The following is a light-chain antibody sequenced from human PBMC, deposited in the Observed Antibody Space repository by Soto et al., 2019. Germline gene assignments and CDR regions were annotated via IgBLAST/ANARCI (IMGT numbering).Light chain of an antibody. J-gene: IGKJ1*01. Sequence: TQSPSSLSASVGDRVTITCRASQSISSSLAWYQQKPGQAPRLLIYGASSRATGIPDRFSGSGSGTDFTLTISRLEPEDFALYYCQQYGGSPRTFGQGTKVDI. CDR2: GAS. CDR1: QSISSS. CDR3: QQYGGSPRT. V-gene: IGKV3-20*01.